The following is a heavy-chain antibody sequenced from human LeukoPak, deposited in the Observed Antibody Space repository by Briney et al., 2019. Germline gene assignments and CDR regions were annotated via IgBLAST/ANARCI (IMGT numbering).Heavy chain of an antibody. D-gene: IGHD1-26*01. J-gene: IGHJ4*02. V-gene: IGHV5-51*01. CDR1: GYSFTNYW. CDR3: ARRRDLYSGSYYPFDY. CDR2: IYPGDSES. Sequence: GESLKISCKGSGYSFTNYWIGWVRQMPGKGLEWMGIIYPGDSESRYSPSFQGQVTISADESISTAYLQWSSLKASDTAMYYCARRRDLYSGSYYPFDYWGQGTLVTVSS.